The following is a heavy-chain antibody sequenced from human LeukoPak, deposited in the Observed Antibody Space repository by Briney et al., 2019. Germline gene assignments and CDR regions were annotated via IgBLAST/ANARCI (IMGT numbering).Heavy chain of an antibody. CDR3: ARQVGATLSWFDP. D-gene: IGHD1-26*01. J-gene: IGHJ5*02. CDR2: IYYSGST. Sequence: SETLSLTCTVSGGSISSYYWSWIRQPPGKGLEWIGYIYYSGSTNYNPSLKSRVTISVDTSKNQFSLKLSSVTAADTAVYYCARQVGATLSWFDPRGQGTLVTVSS. V-gene: IGHV4-59*01. CDR1: GGSISSYY.